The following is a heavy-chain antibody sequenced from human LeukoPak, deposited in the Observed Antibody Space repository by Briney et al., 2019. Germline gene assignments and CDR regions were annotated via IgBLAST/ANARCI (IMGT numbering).Heavy chain of an antibody. V-gene: IGHV3-48*03. CDR2: ISSSGSNI. CDR3: ARYGWLQLRVAFDF. D-gene: IGHD5-24*01. CDR1: GFTFSNYE. Sequence: GGSLRLSCAASGFTFSNYEMNWVRLAPGKGLEWVSYISSSGSNIYYADSVKGRFTISRDNAKHSLYLQMNSGSAEETAVYYCARYGWLQLRVAFDFWGQGTMVTVSS. J-gene: IGHJ3*01.